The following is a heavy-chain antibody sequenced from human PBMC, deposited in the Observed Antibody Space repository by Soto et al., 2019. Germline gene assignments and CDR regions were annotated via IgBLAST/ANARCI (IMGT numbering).Heavy chain of an antibody. D-gene: IGHD5-12*01. V-gene: IGHV2-26*01. CDR2: IFSNDEK. J-gene: IGHJ3*02. CDR1: GFSLSNARMG. Sequence: QVTLKESGPVLVKPTETLTLTCTVSGFSLSNARMGVSWIRQPPGKALEWLAHIFSNDEKSYSTSLKSRLTSXXDXSXSQVVLTMTNMDPVDTATYYCARISWLQFTFDAFDIWGQGTMVTVSS. CDR3: ARISWLQFTFDAFDI.